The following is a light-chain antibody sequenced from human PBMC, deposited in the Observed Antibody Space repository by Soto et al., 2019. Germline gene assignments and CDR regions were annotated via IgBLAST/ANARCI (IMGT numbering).Light chain of an antibody. J-gene: IGKJ1*01. CDR1: QSVITN. Sequence: EIVLTQSPGTLSLSPGERATLSCRASQSVITNLAWYQQKSGQAPRLLIYDASTRATDIPARFSGSGSGTEFTLTISNLQSEDFAVYYCQQYNNWPSTFGQGTKVDIK. CDR2: DAS. V-gene: IGKV3-15*01. CDR3: QQYNNWPST.